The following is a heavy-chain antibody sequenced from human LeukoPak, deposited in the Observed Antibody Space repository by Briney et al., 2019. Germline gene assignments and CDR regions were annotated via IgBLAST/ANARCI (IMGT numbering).Heavy chain of an antibody. V-gene: IGHV4-4*07. D-gene: IGHD2-15*01. CDR2: IYNTGNT. J-gene: IGHJ5*02. CDR3: AREVVLASSNWFDP. CDR1: GGSINTYY. Sequence: SETLSLTCTVSGGSINTYYWSWIRQPAGKGLEWMGRIYNTGNTIYNPSLKSRVTMSIDTSKNQLSLRLSSVTGADTAVYYCAREVVLASSNWFDPWGQGTLVSVSS.